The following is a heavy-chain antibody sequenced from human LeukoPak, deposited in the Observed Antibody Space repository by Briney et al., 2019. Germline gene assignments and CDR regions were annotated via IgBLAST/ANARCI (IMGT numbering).Heavy chain of an antibody. D-gene: IGHD2-21*02. V-gene: IGHV4-4*07. Sequence: PSETLSLTCTVSGGSISSYYWTWIRQPAGKRPEWIGRIHASGSTNYNPSLKSRVNMSVDTSKNQFSLRLNSVTAADTAVYCCARVTDPRYNWFDPWGQGTLVTVSS. CDR3: ARVTDPRYNWFDP. CDR2: IHASGST. CDR1: GGSISSYY. J-gene: IGHJ5*02.